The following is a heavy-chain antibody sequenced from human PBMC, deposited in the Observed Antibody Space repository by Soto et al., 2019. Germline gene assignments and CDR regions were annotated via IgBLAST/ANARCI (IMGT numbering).Heavy chain of an antibody. CDR2: ISGSGGST. CDR3: AKGRDIVATVGGWFDP. Sequence: EVQLLESGGGLVQPGGSLRLSCAASGFTFSSYAMSWVRQAPGKGLEWVSAISGSGGSTYYADSVKGRFTISRDNSKNTLYLQMNSLRAEDTAVYYCAKGRDIVATVGGWFDPWGQGNLVTVSS. J-gene: IGHJ5*02. V-gene: IGHV3-23*01. D-gene: IGHD5-12*01. CDR1: GFTFSSYA.